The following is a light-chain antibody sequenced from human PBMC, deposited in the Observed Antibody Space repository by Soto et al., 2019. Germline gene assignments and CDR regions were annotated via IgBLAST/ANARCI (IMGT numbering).Light chain of an antibody. CDR2: DTS. J-gene: IGKJ5*01. V-gene: IGKV3-11*01. CDR1: QSVGSF. Sequence: EIVLTQSPATLSLSPGERDTLSCRASQSVGSFLAWYQQKPGQAPRLLIYDTSISATGIPARFSGSGSGTDFTLTISSLEPEDFAVYYCQQRNSWPPTFTFGQGTRLEIK. CDR3: QQRNSWPPTFT.